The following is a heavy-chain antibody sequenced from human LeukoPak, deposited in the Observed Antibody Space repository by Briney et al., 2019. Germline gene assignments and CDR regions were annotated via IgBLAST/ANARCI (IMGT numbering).Heavy chain of an antibody. V-gene: IGHV4-34*01. CDR2: INHSGST. CDR3: ARRYDYGDYFDY. D-gene: IGHD4-17*01. Sequence: SETLSLTCAVYGGSFSGYYWSWIRQPPGKGLEWIGEINHSGSTNYNPSLKSRVTISVDTSKNQFSLKLSSVTAADTAVYYCARRYDYGDYFDYWGQGTLVTVS. CDR1: GGSFSGYY. J-gene: IGHJ4*02.